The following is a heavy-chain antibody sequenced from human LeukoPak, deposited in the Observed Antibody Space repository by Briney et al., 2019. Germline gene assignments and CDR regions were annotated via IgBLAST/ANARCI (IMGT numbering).Heavy chain of an antibody. CDR3: ARGYCSGGSCYSGPFDY. V-gene: IGHV4-59*08. CDR2: IHYSGST. CDR1: GGSISGYF. Sequence: PSETLSLTCTVSGGSISGYFWSWIRQPPGKGLEWIGYIHYSGSTNYNPSLKSRGIISVDTSKNQFSLKLSSVTAADTAVYYCARGYCSGGSCYSGPFDYWGQGTLVTVSS. D-gene: IGHD2-15*01. J-gene: IGHJ4*02.